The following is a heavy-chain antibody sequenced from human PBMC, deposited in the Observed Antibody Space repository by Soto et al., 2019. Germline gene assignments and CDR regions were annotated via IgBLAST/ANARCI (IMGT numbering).Heavy chain of an antibody. D-gene: IGHD6-6*01. V-gene: IGHV1-2*02. CDR1: GYTFTGYY. Sequence: ASVKVSCKASGYTFTGYYIHWVRQAPGQGLEGMGWINPNSGGTNYAQKFQGRVTMTRDTSISTAYMELSRLRSDDTAVYYCARGGLAARRPSLNWFDPGGQGTLVTVSS. J-gene: IGHJ5*02. CDR2: INPNSGGT. CDR3: ARGGLAARRPSLNWFDP.